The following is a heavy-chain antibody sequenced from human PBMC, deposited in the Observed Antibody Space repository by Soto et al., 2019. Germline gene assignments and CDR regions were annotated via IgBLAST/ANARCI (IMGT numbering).Heavy chain of an antibody. Sequence: GGSLRLSCAASGFTFSRYAMSWVRQAPGKGLEWVSAISGSGGSTYYADSVKGRSTISRVNSKNTLYLQMNSLRAEDTAGYFCAKDPRSRRIAAAGIDYWGQGTLVTVSS. CDR2: ISGSGGST. D-gene: IGHD6-13*01. CDR1: GFTFSRYA. J-gene: IGHJ4*02. V-gene: IGHV3-23*01. CDR3: AKDPRSRRIAAAGIDY.